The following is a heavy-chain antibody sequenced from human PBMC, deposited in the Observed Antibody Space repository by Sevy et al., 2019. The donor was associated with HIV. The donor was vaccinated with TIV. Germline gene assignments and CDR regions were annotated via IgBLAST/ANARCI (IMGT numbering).Heavy chain of an antibody. V-gene: IGHV1-2*02. D-gene: IGHD3-3*01. J-gene: IGHJ3*02. CDR2: INPNSGGT. CDR1: GYTFTGYS. CDR3: ANTAGRFVAFDI. Sequence: ASVKVSCKASGYTFTGYSMHWVRQAPGEGLEWMGWINPNSGGTNYAQKFQGRVTMTRDTSISTAYMELSRLRSDDTAVYYCANTAGRFVAFDIWGQGTMVTVSS.